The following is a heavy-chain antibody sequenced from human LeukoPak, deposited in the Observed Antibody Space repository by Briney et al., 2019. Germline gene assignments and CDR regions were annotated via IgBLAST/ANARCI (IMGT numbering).Heavy chain of an antibody. V-gene: IGHV3-15*01. D-gene: IGHD3-22*01. CDR1: GFTFSNAW. J-gene: IGHJ4*02. CDR3: TTDFYYDSSGYSWYFDY. Sequence: GGSLRLSCAASGFTFSNAWMSWVRQAPGKGLEWVGRIKSKTDGGTTDYAAPVKGRFTISRDDSKNTLYLQMNSLKTEDTAVYYCTTDFYYDSSGYSWYFDYWGRGTLVTVSS. CDR2: IKSKTDGGTT.